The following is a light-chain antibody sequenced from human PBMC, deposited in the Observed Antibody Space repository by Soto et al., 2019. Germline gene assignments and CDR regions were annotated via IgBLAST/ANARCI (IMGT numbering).Light chain of an antibody. CDR3: SSYTSISSLGV. CDR2: EVS. V-gene: IGLV1-40*01. CDR1: SSNIGAGYD. Sequence: QSVLTQPPSVSGAPGQRVTISCTGSSSNIGAGYDVHWYQQHPGKAPNLIIFEVSNRPSGVSDRFSGSKSGNTASLTISGLQAEDEADYYCSSYTSISSLGVFGTGTKLTVL. J-gene: IGLJ1*01.